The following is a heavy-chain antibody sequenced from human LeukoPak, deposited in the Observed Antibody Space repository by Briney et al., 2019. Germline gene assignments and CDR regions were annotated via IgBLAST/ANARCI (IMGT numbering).Heavy chain of an antibody. CDR2: IYYSGTT. D-gene: IGHD5-12*01. CDR3: AREVDPNYYGMDV. J-gene: IGHJ6*02. Sequence: SETLSLTCTVSGGSVSSGNYYWTWIRQLPGKRLEWLGYIYYSGTTKYNPSLKSRVTISADTSKNQFSLKLSSVTAADTAVYYCAREVDPNYYGMDVWGQGTTVIVSS. CDR1: GGSVSSGNYY. V-gene: IGHV4-61*01.